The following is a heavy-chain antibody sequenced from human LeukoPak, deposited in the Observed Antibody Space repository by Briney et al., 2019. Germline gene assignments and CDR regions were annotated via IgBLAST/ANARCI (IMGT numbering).Heavy chain of an antibody. CDR1: GGSMSSGGYY. J-gene: IGHJ6*03. CDR2: IYDSGST. D-gene: IGHD4-11*01. Sequence: SETLSLTCTVSGGSMSSGGYYWSWIRQHPGKGLEWIGYIYDSGSTYYNPSLKSRVTISVDTSKNQSSLKLSSVTAADTAVYYCARDQPSLQNYYYYMDVWGKGTTVTVSS. CDR3: ARDQPSLQNYYYYMDV. V-gene: IGHV4-31*03.